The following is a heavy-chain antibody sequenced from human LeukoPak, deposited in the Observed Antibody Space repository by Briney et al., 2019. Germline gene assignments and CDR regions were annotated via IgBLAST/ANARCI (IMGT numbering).Heavy chain of an antibody. V-gene: IGHV4-34*01. CDR2: INHSGST. J-gene: IGHJ4*02. Sequence: SETLSLTCVVYGVSFSGYYWSWIRQPPGKGLEWIGEINHSGSTNYNPSLKSRVTISVDTSKNQFSLKLRSVPAADTAVYYCARTRGLHSLFDYWGQGTLVTVSS. CDR1: GVSFSGYY. D-gene: IGHD5-24*01. CDR3: ARTRGLHSLFDY.